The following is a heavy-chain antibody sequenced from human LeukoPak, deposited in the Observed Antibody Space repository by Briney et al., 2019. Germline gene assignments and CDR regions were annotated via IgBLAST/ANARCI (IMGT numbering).Heavy chain of an antibody. CDR3: ARYSYGLGLSFDY. J-gene: IGHJ4*02. CDR2: IYYSGST. CDR1: GGSISSYY. D-gene: IGHD5-18*01. Sequence: SEALSLTCTVSGGSISSYYGSWIRQPQGKGLERIGYIYYSGSTYYNPSLKSRVTISVDTSKIQFSLKLSYVPAADTAVYYCARYSYGLGLSFDYWGQGTLVTVSS. V-gene: IGHV4-59*01.